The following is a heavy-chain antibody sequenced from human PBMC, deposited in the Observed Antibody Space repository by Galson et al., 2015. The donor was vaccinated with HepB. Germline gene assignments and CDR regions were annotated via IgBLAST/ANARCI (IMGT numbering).Heavy chain of an antibody. CDR3: VRDCCSGSHYGY. J-gene: IGHJ4*02. V-gene: IGHV3-66*01. CDR1: GFTVISSY. CDR2: IYSGGST. Sequence: SLRLSCAGSGFTVISSYMSWVRQAPGKGLEWVSFIYSGGSTYYADSVKGRFTISRDNSKNTLYLQMNSLRAEDTAVYYCVRDCCSGSHYGYWGQGTLVTVSS. D-gene: IGHD3-10*02.